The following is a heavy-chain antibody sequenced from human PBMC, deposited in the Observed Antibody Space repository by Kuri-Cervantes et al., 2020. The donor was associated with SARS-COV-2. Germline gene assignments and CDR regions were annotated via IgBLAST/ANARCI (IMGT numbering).Heavy chain of an antibody. CDR3: ARDRTVAEQFHDAFDI. Sequence: GESLKISCTASGFIFSDYYMTWIRQAPGKGLEWVSNIGPSGTTKYYADSVKGRFTISRDNAKNSLYLQMNSLRAEDTALYYCARDRTVAEQFHDAFDIWGQGTMVTVSS. V-gene: IGHV3-11*01. J-gene: IGHJ3*02. CDR2: IGPSGTTK. D-gene: IGHD1/OR15-1a*01. CDR1: GFIFSDYY.